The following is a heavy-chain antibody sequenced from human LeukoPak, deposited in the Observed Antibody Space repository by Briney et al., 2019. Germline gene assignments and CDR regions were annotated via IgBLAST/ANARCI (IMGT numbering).Heavy chain of an antibody. D-gene: IGHD5-18*01. CDR2: ISSSGGTT. CDR1: GFTFSTYA. V-gene: IGHV3-23*01. CDR3: ALRGYRSMYYFDY. Sequence: GASLRLSCAASGFTFSTYAMSWVRQAPGKGLEWVSAISSSGGTTYYADSVKGRFTISRDNSKNTLYLQMNSLRAGDTAVYYCALRGYRSMYYFDYWGQGTLVTVSS. J-gene: IGHJ4*02.